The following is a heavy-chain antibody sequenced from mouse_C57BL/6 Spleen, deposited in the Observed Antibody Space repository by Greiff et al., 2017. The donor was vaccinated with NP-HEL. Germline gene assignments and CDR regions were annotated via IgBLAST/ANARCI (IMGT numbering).Heavy chain of an antibody. CDR3: ARGTTVVASYWYFDV. CDR2: IYPRSGNT. V-gene: IGHV1-81*01. J-gene: IGHJ1*03. D-gene: IGHD1-1*01. CDR1: GYTFTSYG. Sequence: VQLQQSGAELARPGASVKLSCTASGYTFTSYGISWVKQRTGQGLEWIGAIYPRSGNTYYNEKFKGKSTLTADKSSSTEYMELRSLTSEDSAVYFCARGTTVVASYWYFDVWGTGTTVTVSS.